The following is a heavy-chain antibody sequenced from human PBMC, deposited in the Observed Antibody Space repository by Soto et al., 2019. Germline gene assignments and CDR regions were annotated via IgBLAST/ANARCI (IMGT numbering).Heavy chain of an antibody. CDR3: ARNQGYSYGYYYYMDV. D-gene: IGHD5-18*01. CDR1: GGSISSYY. Sequence: PSETLSLTCTVSGGSISSYYWSWIRQPPGKGLEWIGYIYYSGSTNYNPSLKSRVTISVDTSKNQFSLKLSSVTAADTAVYYCARNQGYSYGYYYYMDVWGKGTTVTSP. CDR2: IYYSGST. J-gene: IGHJ6*03. V-gene: IGHV4-59*01.